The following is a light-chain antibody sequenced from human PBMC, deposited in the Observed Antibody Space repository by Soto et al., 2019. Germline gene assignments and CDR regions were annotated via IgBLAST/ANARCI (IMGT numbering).Light chain of an antibody. Sequence: QSVLTQSASVSGSPGQSITISCTGTSSDVGNYNYVSWYQQHPGEVPKLIIFNVNNRPSGVSNRFSGSKSGNTASLTISGLQAEDEADYYRSSFTSSTPYVFGTGTKLTVL. CDR1: SSDVGNYNY. V-gene: IGLV2-14*01. CDR3: SSFTSSTPYV. J-gene: IGLJ1*01. CDR2: NVN.